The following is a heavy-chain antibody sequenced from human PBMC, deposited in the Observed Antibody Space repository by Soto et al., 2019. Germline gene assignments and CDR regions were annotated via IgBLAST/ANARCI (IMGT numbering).Heavy chain of an antibody. Sequence: GSGPTLVNPTQTLTLTCTFSGFSLSTSGVGVAWIRQPPGKALEWLALIYWDDDKRYSPFLQSRVTITKDTSKNQVVLTMTNMDPVDTATYYCAHKGGRGAGMDVWGQGTTVTVSS. V-gene: IGHV2-5*02. D-gene: IGHD2-15*01. CDR2: IYWDDDK. J-gene: IGHJ6*02. CDR1: GFSLSTSGVG. CDR3: AHKGGRGAGMDV.